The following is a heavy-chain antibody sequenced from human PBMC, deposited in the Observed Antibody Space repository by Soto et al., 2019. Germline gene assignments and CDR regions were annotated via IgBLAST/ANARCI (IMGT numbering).Heavy chain of an antibody. V-gene: IGHV3-33*08. CDR1: GFTFSTYG. CDR2: IWYDGNNK. CDR3: VIAVGPFDY. J-gene: IGHJ4*02. D-gene: IGHD1-26*01. Sequence: QVQLVESGGGVVQPGRSLRLSCAASGFTFSTYGMHWLRQAPGKGLEWVAAIWYDGNNKYYADSVKGRFTISRDNSKNTLYLHMNSLRAEDTAVYYCVIAVGPFDYWGKGTLVTVSS.